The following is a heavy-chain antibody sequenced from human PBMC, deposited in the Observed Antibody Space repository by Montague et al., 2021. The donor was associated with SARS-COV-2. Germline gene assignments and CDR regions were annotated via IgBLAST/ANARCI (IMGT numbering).Heavy chain of an antibody. CDR3: ARSMIRGGLNWFDP. Sequence: TLSLTCAVSGASISNGGYTWSWIRRPPGKGLEWIGYIHQSGTTRHXXXVESRVTMSVDKSKNQFSLQLTSVIAADTAIYFCARSMIRGGLNWFDPWGQGTLVTVSS. V-gene: IGHV4-30-2*01. CDR2: IHQSGTT. J-gene: IGHJ5*02. CDR1: GASISNGGYT. D-gene: IGHD3-10*01.